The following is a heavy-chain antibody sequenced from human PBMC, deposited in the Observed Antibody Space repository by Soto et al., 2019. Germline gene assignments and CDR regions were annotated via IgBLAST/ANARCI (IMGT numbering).Heavy chain of an antibody. V-gene: IGHV4-34*02. CDR3: ARGHIPVYGPVPDYFDS. CDR2: VTHSGST. CDR1: GGSLRGSY. D-gene: IGHD2-21*01. J-gene: IGHJ4*02. Sequence: QVHLQQWGAGLLKPSETLSLICGVYGGSLRGSYWSWIRQPPGKALEWLGKVTHSGSTTFNPSLKSRVSVSVDTSANQFSLKLTSVTAADTAVYYCARGHIPVYGPVPDYFDSWGQGTLVTVSS.